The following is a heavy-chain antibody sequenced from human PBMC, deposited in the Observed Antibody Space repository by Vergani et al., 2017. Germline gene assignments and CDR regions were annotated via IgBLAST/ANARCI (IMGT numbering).Heavy chain of an antibody. V-gene: IGHV5-51*01. D-gene: IGHD1-1*01. CDR1: EYSFGNYW. Sequence: EVELVQSGPEMRKPGESLKIPCKGSEYSFGNYWIGRVRQMTGKGLEWMGIIYPADSDTRYSPSFQGQVTISDDKSISPACLSWDSLRASDTALYYCARHTTYTVSWGQGTLVTVSS. CDR3: ARHTTYTVS. J-gene: IGHJ5*02. CDR2: IYPADSDT.